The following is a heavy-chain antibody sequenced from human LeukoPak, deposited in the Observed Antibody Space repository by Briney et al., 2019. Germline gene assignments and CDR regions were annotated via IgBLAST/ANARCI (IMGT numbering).Heavy chain of an antibody. V-gene: IGHV3-74*01. CDR2: ISPEGSGT. D-gene: IGHD6-13*01. CDR3: TRVQAARAGLMDV. Sequence: QPGGSLRLSCAPSGFTLRGNCMHWVRQAPGKGLVWVSRISPEGSGTTYADSVKGRFTVSRDNSKNTLYLHMNSLRDEDAAVYHCTRVQAARAGLMDVWGRGTTVTVSS. CDR1: GFTLRGNC. J-gene: IGHJ6*02.